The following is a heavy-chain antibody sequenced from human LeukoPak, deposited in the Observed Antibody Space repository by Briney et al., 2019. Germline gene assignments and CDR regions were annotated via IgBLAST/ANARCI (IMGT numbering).Heavy chain of an antibody. CDR3: ARGPSGWEIYFDY. Sequence: ASVKVSCKTSGYTFTNYDITWVRQAPGQGLEWTGWITTNNGNTKYALNLQGRVIMTTDTSTSTAYMELRSLRSDDTAVYYCARGPSGWEIYFDYWGQGTLVTVSS. J-gene: IGHJ4*02. V-gene: IGHV1-18*01. CDR2: ITTNNGNT. CDR1: GYTFTNYD. D-gene: IGHD6-19*01.